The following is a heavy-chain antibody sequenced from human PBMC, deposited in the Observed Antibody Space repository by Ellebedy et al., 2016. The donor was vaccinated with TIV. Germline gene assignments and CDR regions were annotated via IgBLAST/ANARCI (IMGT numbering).Heavy chain of an antibody. V-gene: IGHV3-7*01. J-gene: IGHJ3*02. CDR2: INQDGREK. CDR3: ASDGSYGDYRSPTHAFVM. D-gene: IGHD4-17*01. CDR1: GFTFSSYW. Sequence: GESLKISCAVSGFTFSSYWMAWVRQAPGKGLEWVANINQDGREKYYVDSVKGRFTISRDNAQTSLYLQMNSLGADDTAMYFCASDGSYGDYRSPTHAFVMWGQGTMVSVSS.